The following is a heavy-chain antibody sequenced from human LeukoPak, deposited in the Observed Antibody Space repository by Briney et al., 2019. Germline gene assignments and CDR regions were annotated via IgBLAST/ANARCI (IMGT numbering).Heavy chain of an antibody. CDR3: ARGYSSGRFDY. D-gene: IGHD6-19*01. V-gene: IGHV3-74*01. J-gene: IGHJ4*02. Sequence: GGSLRLSCAASGFTFSSYWMHWVRQAPGKGLVWVSRINSDGSSTSYADSVKGRFTNSRDNAKNTLYLQMNSLRAEDTAVYYCARGYSSGRFDYWGQGTLVTVSS. CDR1: GFTFSSYW. CDR2: INSDGSST.